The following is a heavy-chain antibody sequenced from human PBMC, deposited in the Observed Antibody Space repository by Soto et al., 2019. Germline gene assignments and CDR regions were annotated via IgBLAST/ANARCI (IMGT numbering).Heavy chain of an antibody. V-gene: IGHV1-69*13. Sequence: GASVKVSCKASGGTFSRYAISWVRQAPGQGLEWMGGIIPIFGTANYAQKFQGRVTITADESTSTAYMELSSLRSEETAVYYCARENIAAAGRFDYWGQGTLVTV. CDR2: IIPIFGTA. J-gene: IGHJ4*02. CDR1: GGTFSRYA. D-gene: IGHD6-13*01. CDR3: ARENIAAAGRFDY.